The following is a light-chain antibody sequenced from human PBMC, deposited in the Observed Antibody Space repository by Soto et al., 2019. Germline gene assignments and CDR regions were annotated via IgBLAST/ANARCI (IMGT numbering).Light chain of an antibody. CDR1: QSVRSTY. J-gene: IGKJ4*01. CDR2: GVY. Sequence: EIEMTQSPVTLSVSPGERATLSCRASQSVRSTYLAWYQQTPGQAPRLLIFGVYNRAAGIPARFSGSGSGTEFTLTISSLQSEDFAVYYCQQYGDWPLTFGGGTKVEIK. CDR3: QQYGDWPLT. V-gene: IGKV3-15*01.